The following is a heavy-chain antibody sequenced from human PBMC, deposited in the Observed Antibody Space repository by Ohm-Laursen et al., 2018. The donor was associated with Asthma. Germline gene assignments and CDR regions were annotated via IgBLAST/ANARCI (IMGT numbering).Heavy chain of an antibody. V-gene: IGHV3-74*01. Sequence: SLRLSCAASGFTFTNFLMHWVRQAPGKGLAWVSRINSDGRNTYYADSVKGRFTISRDNAKNTLYLQMNSLTVEDTDAYFCVREGGHFAEEDWFDHWGQGTLVTVSS. CDR3: VREGGHFAEEDWFDH. D-gene: IGHD3-16*01. CDR1: GFTFTNFL. CDR2: INSDGRNT. J-gene: IGHJ5*02.